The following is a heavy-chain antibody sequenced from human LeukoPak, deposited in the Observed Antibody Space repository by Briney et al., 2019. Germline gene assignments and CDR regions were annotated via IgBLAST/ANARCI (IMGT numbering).Heavy chain of an antibody. D-gene: IGHD3-22*01. CDR3: ARGKYDYDSTTYYYQFDY. V-gene: IGHV3-23*01. J-gene: IGHJ4*02. Sequence: GGSLRLSCAASGFTFNNYAMIWVRQAPGKGLEWVTVISGSGNSTYYADSVKGRFTISRDNSKNTLYLQMNSLRGEDTAVYYCARGKYDYDSTTYYYQFDYWGQGTLVTVSS. CDR1: GFTFNNYA. CDR2: ISGSGNST.